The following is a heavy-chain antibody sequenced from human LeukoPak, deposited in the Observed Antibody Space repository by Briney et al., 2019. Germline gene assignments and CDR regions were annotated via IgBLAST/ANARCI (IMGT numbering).Heavy chain of an antibody. CDR3: AREDTLGYLVDAFDI. J-gene: IGHJ3*02. V-gene: IGHV1-2*02. Sequence: GASVKVSCKASGYTFTGYYMHWVRQAPGQGLEWMGWINPNSGGTNYAQKFQGRVTMTRDTSISTAYMELNRLRSDDTAVYYCAREDTLGYLVDAFDIWGQGTMVTVSS. CDR1: GYTFTGYY. D-gene: IGHD3-9*01. CDR2: INPNSGGT.